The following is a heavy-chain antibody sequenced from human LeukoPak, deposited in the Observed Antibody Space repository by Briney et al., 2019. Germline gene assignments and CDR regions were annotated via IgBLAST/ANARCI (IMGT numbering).Heavy chain of an antibody. CDR2: ICYSGST. CDR3: ARAGWDYYDSSGYSYPTFDY. Sequence: PSETLSLTCTVSGGSISSGGYYWSWIRQHPGKGLEWIGYICYSGSTYYNPSLKSRVTISVDTSKNQFSLKLSSVTAADTAVYYCARAGWDYYDSSGYSYPTFDYWGQGTLVTVSS. J-gene: IGHJ4*02. CDR1: GGSISSGGYY. V-gene: IGHV4-31*03. D-gene: IGHD3-22*01.